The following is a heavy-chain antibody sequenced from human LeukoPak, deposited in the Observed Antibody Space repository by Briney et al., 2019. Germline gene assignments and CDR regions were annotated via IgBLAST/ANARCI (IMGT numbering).Heavy chain of an antibody. J-gene: IGHJ6*02. CDR1: GYTFTGYY. Sequence: GASVKVSCKASGYTFTGYYMHWVRQAPGQGLEWMGWINPKSGGTNYAQKFQGRVTMTRDTSISTAYMELSRLRSDDTAVYYCARAIAVNYGMDVWGQGTTVIVSS. CDR2: INPKSGGT. V-gene: IGHV1-2*02. CDR3: ARAIAVNYGMDV. D-gene: IGHD6-19*01.